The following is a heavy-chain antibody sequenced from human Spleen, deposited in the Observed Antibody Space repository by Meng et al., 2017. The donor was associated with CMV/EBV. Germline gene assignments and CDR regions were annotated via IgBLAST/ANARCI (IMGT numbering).Heavy chain of an antibody. CDR3: ARVLQWLLPDY. CDR1: GFSFNTYA. D-gene: IGHD3-3*01. V-gene: IGHV3-30*02. Sequence: GESLKISCAASGFSFNTYAMHWVRHIPGKGLEWVAFIRHDGTNKYYLDSVEGRFTVSRDNSKNTVYLQMNSLRPDDTGLYYCARVLQWLLPDYWGQGTLVTVSS. CDR2: IRHDGTNK. J-gene: IGHJ4*02.